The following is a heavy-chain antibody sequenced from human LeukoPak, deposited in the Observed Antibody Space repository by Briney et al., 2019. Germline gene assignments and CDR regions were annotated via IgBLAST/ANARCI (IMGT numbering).Heavy chain of an antibody. J-gene: IGHJ6*03. Sequence: GGSLRLSCAASGSTFSNYNMNWVRQAPGKGLECVSYISSSSSYIYYADSVKGRFTISRDNAKNSLFLQMNSLRAEDTAVYYCARGFDSSWLFVNVYYMDVWGKGTTVTIFS. V-gene: IGHV3-21*01. CDR1: GSTFSNYN. D-gene: IGHD6-13*01. CDR2: ISSSSSYI. CDR3: ARGFDSSWLFVNVYYMDV.